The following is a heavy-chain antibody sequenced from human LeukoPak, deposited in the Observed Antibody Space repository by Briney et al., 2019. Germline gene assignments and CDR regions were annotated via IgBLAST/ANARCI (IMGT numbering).Heavy chain of an antibody. V-gene: IGHV3-7*03. D-gene: IGHD2/OR15-2a*01. CDR1: GFNFSGYW. Sequence: PGGSLRLSCAASGFNFSGYWMTWVRQAPGKGLEWVANIKEDGSEKYYADFVKGRFTISRDNAKNSLDLQMNSLRAEDTAVYYCARRGSTDYWGQGTLVTVSS. CDR3: ARRGSTDY. CDR2: IKEDGSEK. J-gene: IGHJ4*02.